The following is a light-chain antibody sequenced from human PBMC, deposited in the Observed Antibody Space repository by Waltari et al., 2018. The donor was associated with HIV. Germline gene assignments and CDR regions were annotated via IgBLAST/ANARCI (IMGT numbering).Light chain of an antibody. CDR3: ATWESRLGTVV. J-gene: IGLJ2*01. Sequence: QSVLTQPPSVSAAPGQNVAISCSGSNSNIGNNYVAWYQQLPETAPKLLFFDDKKRPSGIPDRFSAAKSGTSATLGITGLQTGDEAHYYCATWESRLGTVVFGGGTKVTVL. V-gene: IGLV1-51*01. CDR2: DDK. CDR1: NSNIGNNY.